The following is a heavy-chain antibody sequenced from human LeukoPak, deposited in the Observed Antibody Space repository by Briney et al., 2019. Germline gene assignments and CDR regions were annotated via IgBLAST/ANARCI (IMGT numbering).Heavy chain of an antibody. V-gene: IGHV4-34*01. CDR3: ARGRRRITIFGVVISNNWFDP. D-gene: IGHD3-3*01. CDR1: GGSFSGYY. CDR2: INHSGST. Sequence: PSETLSLTCAVYGGSFSGYYWSWIRQPPGKGLEWIGEINHSGSTNYNPSLKSRVTISVDTSKNQFSLKLSSVTAADTAVYYCARGRRRITIFGVVISNNWFDPWGQGTLVTVSS. J-gene: IGHJ5*02.